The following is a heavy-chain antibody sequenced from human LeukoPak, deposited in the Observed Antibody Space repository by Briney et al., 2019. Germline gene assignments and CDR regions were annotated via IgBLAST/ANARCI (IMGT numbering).Heavy chain of an antibody. CDR1: GFSFSNHG. V-gene: IGHV3-30*03. CDR2: IASDGGAK. J-gene: IGHJ4*02. CDR3: AREATWGQWYFDH. Sequence: GTSLRLSCVTSGFSFSNHGMHWVRQAPGKGLEWVSVIASDGGAKFYADSVKGRFTLSRDNPKNMFFLQMNLLTVEDTAIYYCAREATWGQWYFDHWGQGTPVTVSS. D-gene: IGHD6-19*01.